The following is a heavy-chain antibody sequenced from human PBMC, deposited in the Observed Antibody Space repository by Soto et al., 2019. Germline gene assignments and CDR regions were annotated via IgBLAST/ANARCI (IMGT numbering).Heavy chain of an antibody. CDR2: IGYDGSNK. CDR1: GFTFSSYG. CDR3: ARDGKDNGSGTLGGMDV. V-gene: IGHV3-33*01. Sequence: QVQLVESGGGVVQPGRSLRLSCAASGFTFSSYGMNWVRQAPGKGLEWVAVIGYDGSNKYYADSVKGRFTISRDNSKNTLYLQMNSLRAEDTAVYYCARDGKDNGSGTLGGMDVWGQGTTVTVSS. J-gene: IGHJ6*02. D-gene: IGHD3-10*01.